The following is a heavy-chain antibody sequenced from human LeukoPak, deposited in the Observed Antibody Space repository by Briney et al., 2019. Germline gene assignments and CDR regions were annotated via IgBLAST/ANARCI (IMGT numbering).Heavy chain of an antibody. CDR1: GGSLSGYY. CDR2: INHSGST. CDR3: ARIRVTYYYGSGAPDAFDI. V-gene: IGHV4-34*01. D-gene: IGHD3-10*01. Sequence: ASEALSLTCAVYGGSLSGYYWSWIRQPPGKGLEWIGEINHSGSTNYNPSLKSRVTISVDTSKNQFSLKLSSVTAADTAVYYCARIRVTYYYGSGAPDAFDIWGQGTMVTVSS. J-gene: IGHJ3*02.